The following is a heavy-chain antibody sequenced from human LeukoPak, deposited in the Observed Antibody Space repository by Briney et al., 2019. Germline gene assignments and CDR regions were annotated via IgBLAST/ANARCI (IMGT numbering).Heavy chain of an antibody. D-gene: IGHD3-10*01. CDR2: INLNSGGT. CDR3: ARGFVVRGVSPIRPPLSGAFHI. J-gene: IGHJ3*02. Sequence: ASVKVSCKASGYTFNTYGITWVRQAPAQGLEWMGWINLNSGGTNYAQKFQGRVTMTRTTSISTAYMDLRGLRSDDTAVYYCARGFVVRGVSPIRPPLSGAFHIWGQGKMVTVSS. CDR1: GYTFNTYG. V-gene: IGHV1-2*02.